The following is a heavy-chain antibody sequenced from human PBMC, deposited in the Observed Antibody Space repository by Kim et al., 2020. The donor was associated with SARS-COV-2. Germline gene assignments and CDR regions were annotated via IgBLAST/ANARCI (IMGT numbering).Heavy chain of an antibody. CDR2: IYYSGST. J-gene: IGHJ4*02. V-gene: IGHV4-59*01. D-gene: IGHD2-21*01. CDR3: ARVSDGYNLNFDY. CDR1: GGSISSYY. Sequence: SETLSLTCTVSGGSISSYYWSWIWQPPGKGLEWIGYIYYSGSTNYNPSLKSRVTISVDTSKNQFSLKLSSVTAADTAVYYCARVSDGYNLNFDYWGQGTLVTVSS.